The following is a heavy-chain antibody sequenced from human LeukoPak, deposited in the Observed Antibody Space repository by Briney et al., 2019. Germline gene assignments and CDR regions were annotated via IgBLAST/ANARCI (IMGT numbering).Heavy chain of an antibody. CDR3: ARGSITGTTGWFDP. D-gene: IGHD1-7*01. J-gene: IGHJ5*02. V-gene: IGHV4-59*01. Sequence: SETLSLTCTVSGGSISSYYWSCIRQPPGKGLEWIGYIYYSVSTNYNPSLKSRVTISVDTSKNQFSLKLSSVTAADTAVYYCARGSITGTTGWFDPWGQGTLVTVSS. CDR1: GGSISSYY. CDR2: IYYSVST.